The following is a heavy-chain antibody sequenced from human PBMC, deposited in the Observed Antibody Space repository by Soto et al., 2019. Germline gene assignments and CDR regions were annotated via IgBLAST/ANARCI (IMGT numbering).Heavy chain of an antibody. CDR1: GFTFSSYA. V-gene: IGHV3-23*01. CDR2: ITGSGSDT. D-gene: IGHD7-27*01. CDR3: AKAAGSNWGTEGVEY. J-gene: IGHJ1*01. Sequence: EVQLLESGGGLVQPGGSLRLSCAASGFTFSSYAMSWVRQAPGKGLEWVSLITGSGSDTYYTDSVKGRFTISGDKSKNTLFLQMNSLRADDGAGYDGAKAAGSNWGTEGVEYWGQGTLVTVSS.